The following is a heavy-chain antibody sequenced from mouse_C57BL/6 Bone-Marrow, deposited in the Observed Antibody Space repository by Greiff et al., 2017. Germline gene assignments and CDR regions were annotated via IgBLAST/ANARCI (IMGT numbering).Heavy chain of an antibody. J-gene: IGHJ1*03. CDR2: IFPGDGYT. V-gene: IGHV1-80*01. Sequence: QVQLQQSGAELVKPGASVKISCKASGYAFSSYWMNWVKQRPGKGLEWIGQIFPGDGYTNYNGKLKGQAPLTAAKSSSTAYMQHSSLISEDSAVEFWARQHDYGSSYWYFEVWGTGTTVTVSS. D-gene: IGHD1-1*01. CDR3: ARQHDYGSSYWYFEV. CDR1: GYAFSSYW.